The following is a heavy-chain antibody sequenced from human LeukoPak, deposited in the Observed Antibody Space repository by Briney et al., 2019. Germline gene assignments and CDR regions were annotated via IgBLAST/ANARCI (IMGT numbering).Heavy chain of an antibody. J-gene: IGHJ4*02. Sequence: PSETLSLTCTVSGVSICCYHWRWIRQPPGQGLEGIGYLYYSGSTNYNPSLKSRVTISVDSSKNQFSLKLSSVTAADTAVYYCARRDSSSWDFDYWGQGTLVTVSS. CDR3: ARRDSSSWDFDY. CDR2: LYYSGST. D-gene: IGHD6-13*01. V-gene: IGHV4-59*08. CDR1: GVSICCYH.